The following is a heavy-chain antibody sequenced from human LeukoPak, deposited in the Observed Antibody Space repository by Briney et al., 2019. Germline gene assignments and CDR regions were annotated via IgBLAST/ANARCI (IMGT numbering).Heavy chain of an antibody. J-gene: IGHJ4*02. CDR2: INHSGST. CDR1: GGSFSGYY. V-gene: IGHV4-34*01. CDR3: ARARYCSSTSCSMD. D-gene: IGHD2-2*01. Sequence: SETLSLTCAVYGGSFSGYYWSWIRQPPGKGLGWSGEINHSGSTNYNPSLKSRVTISVDTSKNQFSLKLSSVTAADTAVYYCARARYCSSTSCSMDWGQGTLVTVSS.